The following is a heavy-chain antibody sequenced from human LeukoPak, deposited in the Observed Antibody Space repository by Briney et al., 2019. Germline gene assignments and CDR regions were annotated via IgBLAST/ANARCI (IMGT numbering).Heavy chain of an antibody. CDR2: IKSKTDGGTT. CDR1: GFTFSNAW. D-gene: IGHD2-21*01. J-gene: IGHJ3*02. Sequence: GGSLRLSCAASGFTFSNAWMSWVRQAPGKGLEWVGRIKSKTDGGTTDYAAPMKGRFTISRDDSKNTLYLQMNSLKTEDTAVYYCTTISAEGDAFDIWGQGTMVTVSS. CDR3: TTISAEGDAFDI. V-gene: IGHV3-15*01.